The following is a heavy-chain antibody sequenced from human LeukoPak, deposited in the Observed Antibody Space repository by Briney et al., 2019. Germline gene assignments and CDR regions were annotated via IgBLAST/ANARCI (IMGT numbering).Heavy chain of an antibody. J-gene: IGHJ4*02. V-gene: IGHV4-4*07. CDR1: GASISTYY. D-gene: IGHD3-22*01. CDR2: IYTSEST. CDR3: ARVYYDSTGYYYRTRYYFDF. Sequence: SETLSLTCTVSGASISTYYWSWIRQPAGKGLEWIGHIYTSESTNYDPSLKSRVTMSVDTSKNQFSLKLTSVTAADTAVYYCARVYYDSTGYYYRTRYYFDFWGQGTLVTVSS.